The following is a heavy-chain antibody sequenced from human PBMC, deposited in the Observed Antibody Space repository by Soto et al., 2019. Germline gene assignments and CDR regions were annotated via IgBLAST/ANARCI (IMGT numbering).Heavy chain of an antibody. CDR2: INPNSGGT. CDR3: ARDEPYYYYGMDV. J-gene: IGHJ6*02. V-gene: IGHV1-2*04. CDR1: GYTFTGYY. Sequence: AXVKVSCKASGYTFTGYYMHWVRQAPGQGLEWMGWINPNSGGTNYAQKFQGWVTMTRDTSISTAYMELSRLRSDDTAVYYCARDEPYYYYGMDVWGQGTTVTVSS.